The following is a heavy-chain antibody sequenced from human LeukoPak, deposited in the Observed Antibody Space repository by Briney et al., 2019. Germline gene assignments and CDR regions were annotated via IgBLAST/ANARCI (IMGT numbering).Heavy chain of an antibody. D-gene: IGHD4-23*01. CDR3: ARLDYGGNSRDY. CDR2: INHSGST. CDR1: GGSFSGYY. V-gene: IGHV4-34*01. Sequence: SETLSLTCAVYGGSFSGYYWSWIRQPPGKGLEWIGEINHSGSTNYNPSLKSRVTISVDTSKNQFSLKLSSVTAADTAVYYCARLDYGGNSRDYWGQGTLVTVSS. J-gene: IGHJ4*02.